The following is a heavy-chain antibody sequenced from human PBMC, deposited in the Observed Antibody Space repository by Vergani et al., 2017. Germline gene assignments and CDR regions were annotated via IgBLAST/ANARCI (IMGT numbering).Heavy chain of an antibody. J-gene: IGHJ4*02. D-gene: IGHD3-22*01. CDR1: GYSFTNYW. V-gene: IGHV5-51*01. Sequence: EVQLVQSGAEVKKPGESLKISCQISGYSFTNYWIGLVRQMPGKGLEWMGIIHPADSDTRYSPSFQGQVTISVDKSISTAYLQRSSLRASDSAMYYCARLYGRDSSGSKYFYYWGQGTLVTVSS. CDR2: IHPADSDT. CDR3: ARLYGRDSSGSKYFYY.